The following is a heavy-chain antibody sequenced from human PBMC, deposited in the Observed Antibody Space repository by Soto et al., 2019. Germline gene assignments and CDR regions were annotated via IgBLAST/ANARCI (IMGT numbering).Heavy chain of an antibody. J-gene: IGHJ6*02. Sequence: EARLLESGGGLIQPGGSLRLACEASGFNFGAYAMSWVRQAPGKGLEWVSGISGSSSGTYYTDSVKGRFTISRDNSKNTVYLQMNSLRGEETAVYYCAKDRSENFWFYYYAMDVWGQGSAVIVSS. D-gene: IGHD3-9*01. V-gene: IGHV3-23*01. CDR3: AKDRSENFWFYYYAMDV. CDR1: GFNFGAYA. CDR2: ISGSSSGT.